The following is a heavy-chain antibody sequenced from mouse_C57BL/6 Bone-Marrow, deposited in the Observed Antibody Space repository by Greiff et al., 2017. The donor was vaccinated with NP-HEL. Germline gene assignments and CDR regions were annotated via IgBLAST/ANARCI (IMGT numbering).Heavy chain of an antibody. CDR1: GYTFTSYW. CDR3: ARSGLGRFAY. V-gene: IGHV1-69*01. D-gene: IGHD4-1*01. Sequence: VQLQQPGAELVMPGASVKLSCKASGYTFTSYWMHWVKQRPGQGLEWIGEIDPSDSYTNYNQKFKGKSTLTVDKSSSTAYMQLSSLTSEDSAVDYCARSGLGRFAYWGQGTLVTVSA. CDR2: IDPSDSYT. J-gene: IGHJ3*01.